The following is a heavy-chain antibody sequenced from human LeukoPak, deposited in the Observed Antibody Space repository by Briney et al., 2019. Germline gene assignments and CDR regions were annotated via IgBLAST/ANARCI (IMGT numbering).Heavy chain of an antibody. D-gene: IGHD2-2*01. V-gene: IGHV3-48*01. J-gene: IGHJ3*02. Sequence: GSLRLSCAASGFPFDDYAMNWVRRAPGKGLEWVSYISSSSSTIYYADSVKGRFTISRDNAKNSLYLQMNSLRAEDTAVYYCARVPSTILRASDIWGQGTMVTVSS. CDR1: GFPFDDYA. CDR2: ISSSSSTI. CDR3: ARVPSTILRASDI.